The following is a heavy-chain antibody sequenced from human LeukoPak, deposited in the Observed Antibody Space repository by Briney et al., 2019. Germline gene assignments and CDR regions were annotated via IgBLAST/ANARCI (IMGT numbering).Heavy chain of an antibody. J-gene: IGHJ6*02. CDR1: GYTFPSYV. Sequence: GASVKVSCKASGYTFPSYVINWVGQATGQGVEWMGCMNPNCGNTGYAQKFQGRVTMTRKTSISTAYMELSSLRSEDTAVYYFARGRTAMDYGMDVWGQGTTVTVSS. D-gene: IGHD5-18*01. V-gene: IGHV1-8*01. CDR2: MNPNCGNT. CDR3: ARGRTAMDYGMDV.